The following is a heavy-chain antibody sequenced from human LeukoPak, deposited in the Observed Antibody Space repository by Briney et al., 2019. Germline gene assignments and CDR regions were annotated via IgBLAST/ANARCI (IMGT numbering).Heavy chain of an antibody. CDR2: ISDGGTST. CDR3: VKTTRPLGAFDY. D-gene: IGHD7-27*01. V-gene: IGHV3-23*01. Sequence: GGSLRLSCAASAFIFRDYAMTWVRQAPGKGLEWVSGISDGGTSTAYADSVKGRFTISRDNSKTMLYLQMNSLRSEDTAIYYCVKTTRPLGAFDYWGQGTLVTVSS. CDR1: AFIFRDYA. J-gene: IGHJ4*02.